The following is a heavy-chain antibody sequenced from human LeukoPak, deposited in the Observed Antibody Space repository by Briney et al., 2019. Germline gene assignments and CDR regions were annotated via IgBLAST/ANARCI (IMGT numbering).Heavy chain of an antibody. CDR1: GGTFSSYA. CDR3: ARDCSGGSCYPDFDY. V-gene: IGHV1-69*04. Sequence: SVKVSCKASGGTFSSYAISWVRQAPGQGLEWMGRIIPIFGIANYAQKFQGRVTITADKSTSTAYVELSSPRSEDTAVYYCARDCSGGSCYPDFDYWGQGTLVTVSS. D-gene: IGHD2-15*01. CDR2: IIPIFGIA. J-gene: IGHJ4*02.